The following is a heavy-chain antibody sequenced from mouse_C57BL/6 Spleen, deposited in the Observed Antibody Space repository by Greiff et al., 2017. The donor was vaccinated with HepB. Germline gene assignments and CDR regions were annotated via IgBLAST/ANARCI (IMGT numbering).Heavy chain of an antibody. CDR3: ARVPPSMVTTTDWYFDV. CDR2: IDPANGNT. J-gene: IGHJ1*03. Sequence: EVQLQQSVAELVRPGASVKLSCTASGFNIKNIYMHWVKQRPEQGLEWIGRIDPANGNTKYAPKFQGKATITADTSSNTAYLQLSSLTSEDTAIYYGARVPPSMVTTTDWYFDVWGTGTTVTVSS. CDR1: GFNIKNIY. D-gene: IGHD2-2*01. V-gene: IGHV14-3*01.